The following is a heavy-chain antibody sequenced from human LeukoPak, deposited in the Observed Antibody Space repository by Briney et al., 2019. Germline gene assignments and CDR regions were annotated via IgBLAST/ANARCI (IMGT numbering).Heavy chain of an antibody. D-gene: IGHD5-12*01. CDR1: GGSISSYY. CDR3: AREVATTMDIDY. J-gene: IGHJ4*02. Sequence: SETLSLTCTVSGGSISSYYWSWIRQPPGKGLEWIGYIYYSGSTNYNPSLKSRVTISVDTSKNQFSLKLSSVTAADTAVYYCAREVATTMDIDYWGQGTLVTISS. CDR2: IYYSGST. V-gene: IGHV4-59*12.